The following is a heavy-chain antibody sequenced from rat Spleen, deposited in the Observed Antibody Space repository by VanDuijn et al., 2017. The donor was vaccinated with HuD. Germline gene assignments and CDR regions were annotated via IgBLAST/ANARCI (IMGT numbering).Heavy chain of an antibody. Sequence: QVQLKESGPGLVQPSQTLSLTCTVSGFSLTDYSVHWVRQPPGKGLEWMGAIWSGGSTDYNSALKSRLSISRDTSKSQVFLKMSSLQAEDTATYYCVRVPYYFSGDPNFMDAWGQGVSVTVSS. V-gene: IGHV2-19*01. CDR1: GFSLTDYS. J-gene: IGHJ4*01. CDR2: IWSGGST. CDR3: VRVPYYFSGDPNFMDA. D-gene: IGHD1-1*01.